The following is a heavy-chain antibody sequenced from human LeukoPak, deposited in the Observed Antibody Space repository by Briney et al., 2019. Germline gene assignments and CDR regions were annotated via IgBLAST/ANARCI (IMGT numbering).Heavy chain of an antibody. CDR2: IYSGGST. V-gene: IGHV3-53*01. D-gene: IGHD6-19*01. J-gene: IGHJ4*02. CDR3: ALRAPSTIAVAGTFLRDY. CDR1: GFTVSSNY. Sequence: GGSLRLSCAASGFTVSSNYMSWVRQAPGKGLEWVSVIYSGGSTYYADSVKGRFTISRDNSKTTLYLQMNSLRAEDTAVYYFALRAPSTIAVAGTFLRDYWGQGTLVTVSS.